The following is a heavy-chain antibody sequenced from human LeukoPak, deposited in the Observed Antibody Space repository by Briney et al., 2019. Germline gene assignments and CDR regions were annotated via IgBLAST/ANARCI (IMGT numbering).Heavy chain of an antibody. CDR1: GFTFSSYA. J-gene: IGHJ5*02. CDR2: ISGSGGST. V-gene: IGHV3-23*01. CDR3: AKSPWGNIVVVPAALLPNWFDP. Sequence: GGSLRLSCAASGFTFSSYAMSWFRQAPGKGLEWVSAISGSGGSTYYADSVKGRFTISRDNSKNTLYLQMNSLRAEDTAVYYCAKSPWGNIVVVPAALLPNWFDPWGQGTLVTVSS. D-gene: IGHD2-2*01.